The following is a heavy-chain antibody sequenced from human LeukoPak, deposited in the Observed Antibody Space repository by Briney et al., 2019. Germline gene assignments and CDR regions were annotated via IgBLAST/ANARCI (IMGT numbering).Heavy chain of an antibody. CDR1: GGSISSYY. J-gene: IGHJ3*02. V-gene: IGHV4-59*01. CDR2: IYYSGST. D-gene: IGHD1-14*01. CDR3: ARCISAEAFDI. Sequence: SETLSLTCTVSGGSISSYYWSWIRQPPGKGLEWIGYIYYSGSTNCNPSLKSRVTISVDTSKNQFSLKLSSVTAADTAVYYCARCISAEAFDIWGQGTMVTVSS.